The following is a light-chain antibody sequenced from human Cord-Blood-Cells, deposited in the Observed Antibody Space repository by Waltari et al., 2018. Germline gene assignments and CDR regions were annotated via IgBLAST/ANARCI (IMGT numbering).Light chain of an antibody. Sequence: EIVLTQSPGTLSLSPGERATLSCRASQSVSSSYLAWYKQKPGQAPRLLIYGAASRATGIPDRFSCSGSVTVFTLTISRLEPEDFAVYYCQQYGSSFGPGTKVDIK. CDR1: QSVSSSY. J-gene: IGKJ3*01. CDR2: GAA. V-gene: IGKV3-20*01. CDR3: QQYGSS.